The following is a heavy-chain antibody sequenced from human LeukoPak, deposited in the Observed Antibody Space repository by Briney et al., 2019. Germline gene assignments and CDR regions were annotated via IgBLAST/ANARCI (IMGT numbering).Heavy chain of an antibody. J-gene: IGHJ5*02. V-gene: IGHV1-18*01. CDR1: GFTFTSYG. CDR2: ISAYNGNT. Sequence: ASVKGSCKASGFTFTSYGISWVRQAPGQGLEWMGWISAYNGNTNYAQKLQGRVTMTTDTSTSTAYMELRSLRSDDTAVYYCARAHYDFWSGSHSRFDPWGQGTLVTVSS. CDR3: ARAHYDFWSGSHSRFDP. D-gene: IGHD3-3*01.